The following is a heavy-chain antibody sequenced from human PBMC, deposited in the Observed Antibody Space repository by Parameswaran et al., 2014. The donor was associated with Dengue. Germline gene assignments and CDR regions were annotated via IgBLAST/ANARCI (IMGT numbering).Heavy chain of an antibody. V-gene: IGHV3-33*01. CDR3: ARPAPGYFDY. J-gene: IGHJ4*02. Sequence: WIRQPPGKGLEWVAVIWYDGSNKYYADSVKGRFTISRDNSKNTLYLQMTSLRAEDTAVYYCARPAPGYFDYWGQGTLVTSPQ. CDR2: IWYDGSNK.